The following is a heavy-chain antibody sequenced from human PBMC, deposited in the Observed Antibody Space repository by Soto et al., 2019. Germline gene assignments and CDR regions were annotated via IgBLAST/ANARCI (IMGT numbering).Heavy chain of an antibody. CDR1: GDTFTSYD. CDR3: AREGGLERARPAYYYYYGMDV. V-gene: IGHV1-8*01. D-gene: IGHD6-6*01. J-gene: IGHJ6*02. Sequence: ASVKVSCKASGDTFTSYDINWVRQATGQGREWMGWMNPNSGNTGYAQKFQGRVTMTRNTSISTAYMELSSLRSEDTAVYYCAREGGLERARPAYYYYYGMDVWGQGTTVTVSS. CDR2: MNPNSGNT.